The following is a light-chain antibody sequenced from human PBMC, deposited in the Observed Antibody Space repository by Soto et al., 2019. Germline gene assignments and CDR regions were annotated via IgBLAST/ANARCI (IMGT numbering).Light chain of an antibody. CDR1: QSVSSSY. CDR3: QQYGSSSEIT. V-gene: IGKV3-20*01. CDR2: GAS. J-gene: IGKJ5*01. Sequence: EIVLTQSPGTLSLSPGERATLSCRASQSVSSSYLAWYQQKPGQAPRLLIYGASSRATGIPDRFSGSGSGTDFTLTISRLEPEDFALYYCQQYGSSSEITFGQGTRLEIK.